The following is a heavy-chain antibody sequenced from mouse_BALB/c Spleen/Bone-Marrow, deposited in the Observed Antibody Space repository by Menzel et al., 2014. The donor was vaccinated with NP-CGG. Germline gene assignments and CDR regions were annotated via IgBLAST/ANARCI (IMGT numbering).Heavy chain of an antibody. D-gene: IGHD4-1*01. Sequence: VKVVESGPGLVAPSQSLSIPCTVSGFSLTSYGVQWVRQPPGKGLEWLGVIWAGGSTNYNSALMSRLSISKDNSKSQVFLKMNSLQTDDTAMYYCARDWDWYFDVWGAGTTVTVSS. CDR3: ARDWDWYFDV. CDR2: IWAGGST. CDR1: GFSLTSYG. J-gene: IGHJ1*01. V-gene: IGHV2-9*02.